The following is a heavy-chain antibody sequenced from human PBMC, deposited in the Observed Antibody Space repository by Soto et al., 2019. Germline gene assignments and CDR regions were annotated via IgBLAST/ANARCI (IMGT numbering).Heavy chain of an antibody. CDR1: EFTFSSYT. CDR3: TRGYYYDNSGYYHGGGFDY. D-gene: IGHD3-22*01. CDR2: ITSSSSYI. Sequence: EVQLVESGGGLVKPGGSLRLSCAASEFTFSSYTMNWVRQAPGKGLEWVSSITSSSSYIYYADSVKGRFTISRDNAKNSLSLQMNSLRAEDTAVYYCTRGYYYDNSGYYHGGGFDYWGQGTLVTVSS. V-gene: IGHV3-21*01. J-gene: IGHJ4*02.